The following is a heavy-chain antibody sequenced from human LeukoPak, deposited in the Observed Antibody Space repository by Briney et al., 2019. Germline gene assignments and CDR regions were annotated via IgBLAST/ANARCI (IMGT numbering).Heavy chain of an antibody. D-gene: IGHD6-25*01. Sequence: NPSETLSLTCTVSGGSIGDSNYYWGWIRQPPGRGLEWIANIYYSGSTYYSPSLKSRVTVSVDTSKNQFSLKLSSVTAADTAIYYCARQSTIAAAKIDPWGQGSLVTVSS. CDR2: IYYSGST. V-gene: IGHV4-39*01. CDR1: GGSIGDSNYY. CDR3: ARQSTIAAAKIDP. J-gene: IGHJ5*02.